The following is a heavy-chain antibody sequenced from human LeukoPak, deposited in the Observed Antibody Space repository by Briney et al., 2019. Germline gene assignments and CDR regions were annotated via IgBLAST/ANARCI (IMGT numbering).Heavy chain of an antibody. CDR1: GFTFSSYW. V-gene: IGHV3-7*01. J-gene: IGHJ4*02. CDR2: IKQDGSEK. Sequence: GGSLRLSCAASGFTFSSYWMSWVRQAPGKGLEWVANIKQDGSEKYYVDSVKGRFTISRDNAKNSLYLQMNSLRAEDTAVYYCAKLEGSSSAHFDYWGQGTLVTVSS. CDR3: AKLEGSSSAHFDY. D-gene: IGHD6-6*01.